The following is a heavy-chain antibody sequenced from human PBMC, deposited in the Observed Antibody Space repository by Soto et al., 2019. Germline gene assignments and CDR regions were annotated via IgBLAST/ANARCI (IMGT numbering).Heavy chain of an antibody. CDR1: GFTFSSYS. CDR3: ARAQYSTSPNYYYYGMDV. CDR2: ISSSSSYI. Sequence: GGSLRLSCAASGFTFSSYSMNWVRQAPGKGLEWVSSISSSSSYIYYADSVKGRFTISRDNAKNSLCLQMNSLRAEDTAVYYFARAQYSTSPNYYYYGMDVWGQGTTVTVSS. J-gene: IGHJ6*02. D-gene: IGHD6-6*01. V-gene: IGHV3-21*01.